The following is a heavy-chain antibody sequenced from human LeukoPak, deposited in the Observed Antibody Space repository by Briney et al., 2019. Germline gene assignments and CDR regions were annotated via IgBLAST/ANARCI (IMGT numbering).Heavy chain of an antibody. V-gene: IGHV3-23*01. CDR3: AAIAAPYYYYYMDV. J-gene: IGHJ6*03. CDR1: GFTFDDYG. D-gene: IGHD2-21*01. Sequence: PGGSLRLSCAASGFTFDDYGMSWVRQAPGKGLEWVSAISGSGGSTYYADSVKGRFTISRDNSRNTLYLQTNSLRAEDTAVYYCAAIAAPYYYYYMDVWGKGTTVTVSS. CDR2: ISGSGGST.